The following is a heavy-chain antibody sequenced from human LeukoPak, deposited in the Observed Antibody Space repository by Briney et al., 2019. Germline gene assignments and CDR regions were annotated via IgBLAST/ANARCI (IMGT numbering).Heavy chain of an antibody. J-gene: IGHJ6*04. CDR2: IRGSGDST. CDR1: GFTFSSYT. V-gene: IGHV3-23*01. Sequence: GGSLRLSCAASGFTFSSYTMIWVRQAPGKGLEWVSAIRGSGDSTSYADSVKGRFTISRDTSKNTLYLQMNSLRDEDTAVYYCAKGHSSTCYGTDVWGEGTTVTVSS. CDR3: AKGHSSTCYGTDV. D-gene: IGHD6-13*01.